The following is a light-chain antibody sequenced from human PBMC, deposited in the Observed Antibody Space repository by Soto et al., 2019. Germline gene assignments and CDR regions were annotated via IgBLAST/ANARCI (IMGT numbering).Light chain of an antibody. Sequence: IQMTQSPSSLSASVGDRVTITCRASQSISRNLNWYQQKPGKAPELLIYTASNLQNGVPSRFSGSGSGTDFALTISSLQPEDSAVYYCQQSHSSPLSFGGGTKVDIK. V-gene: IGKV1-39*01. CDR2: TAS. CDR3: QQSHSSPLS. CDR1: QSISRN. J-gene: IGKJ4*01.